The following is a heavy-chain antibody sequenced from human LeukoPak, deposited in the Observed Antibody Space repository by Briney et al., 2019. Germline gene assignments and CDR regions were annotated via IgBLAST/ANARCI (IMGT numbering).Heavy chain of an antibody. CDR2: ISGSGGST. Sequence: GGSLRLSCAASGFTFSSYAMSWVRQAPGKGLEWVSAISGSGGSTYYADSVKGRFTISRDNSKNTLYLQMNSLRAEDTAVYYCAKDWGITIFGVVRNNWFDPWGQGTLVTVPS. D-gene: IGHD3-3*01. CDR1: GFTFSSYA. V-gene: IGHV3-23*01. CDR3: AKDWGITIFGVVRNNWFDP. J-gene: IGHJ5*02.